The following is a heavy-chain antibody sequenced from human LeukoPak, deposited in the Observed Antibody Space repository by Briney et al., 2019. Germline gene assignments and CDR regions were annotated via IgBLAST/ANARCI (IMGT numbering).Heavy chain of an antibody. CDR2: IYSGGTT. Sequence: GGSLRLSCAASGFIVSSNYMSWVRRAPGKGLEWVSVIYSGGTTYYADSVKGRFTISKDNSNNTLYLQMNSLRAEDTAVYYCARGPVTRFEIWGQGTMVTVSS. CDR3: ARGPVTRFEI. V-gene: IGHV3-53*01. CDR1: GFIVSSNY. J-gene: IGHJ3*02. D-gene: IGHD4-17*01.